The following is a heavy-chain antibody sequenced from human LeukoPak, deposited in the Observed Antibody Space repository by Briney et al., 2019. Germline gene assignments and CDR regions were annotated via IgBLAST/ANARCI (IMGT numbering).Heavy chain of an antibody. Sequence: GASVKVSCKASGYTFTYRYLHWVRQAPGQALEWMGWITPFNGNTNYAQKFQDRVTITRDRSMSTAYMELSSLRSEDTAMYYCASESGDYHFDYWGQGTLVTVSS. J-gene: IGHJ4*02. CDR1: GYTFTYRY. CDR3: ASESGDYHFDY. D-gene: IGHD7-27*01. V-gene: IGHV1-45*02. CDR2: ITPFNGNT.